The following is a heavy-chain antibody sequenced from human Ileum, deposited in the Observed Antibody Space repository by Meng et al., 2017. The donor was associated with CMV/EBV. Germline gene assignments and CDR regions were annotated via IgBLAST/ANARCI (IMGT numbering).Heavy chain of an antibody. J-gene: IGHJ4*02. D-gene: IGHD3-10*01. Sequence: SLTCVVHGVSFSGSYWSWIRQSPGKGLEWIGEISQVGITKYNTSLKSRVTITGDISKNQFSLKLTSVTAADTAVYYCAKGGAYNRDYWGQGTLVTVSS. CDR1: GVSFSGSY. CDR3: AKGGAYNRDY. V-gene: IGHV4-34*01. CDR2: ISQVGIT.